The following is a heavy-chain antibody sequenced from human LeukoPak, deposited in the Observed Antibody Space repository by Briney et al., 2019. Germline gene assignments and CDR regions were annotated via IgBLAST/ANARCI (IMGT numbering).Heavy chain of an antibody. Sequence: PSQTLSLTCTVSGGSISSYYWSWIRQPAGKGLEWIGRIYTSGSTNYNPSLKSRVTMSVDTSKNQFSLKLSSVTAADTAVYYCARAGIAAAGPYYFDYWGQGTLVTVSS. CDR2: IYTSGST. CDR1: GGSISSYY. CDR3: ARAGIAAAGPYYFDY. J-gene: IGHJ4*02. V-gene: IGHV4-4*07. D-gene: IGHD6-13*01.